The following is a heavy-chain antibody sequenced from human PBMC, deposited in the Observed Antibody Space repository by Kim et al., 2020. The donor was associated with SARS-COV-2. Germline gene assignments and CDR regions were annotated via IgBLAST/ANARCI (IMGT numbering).Heavy chain of an antibody. D-gene: IGHD6-13*01. Sequence: SETLSLTCTVSGGSISSSSYYWGWIRQPPGKGLEWIGSIYYSGSTYYNPSLKSRVTISVDTSKNQFSLKLSSVTAADTAVYYCARRSSSSWYPGEDYFDYWGQGTLVTVSS. CDR2: IYYSGST. J-gene: IGHJ4*02. CDR3: ARRSSSSWYPGEDYFDY. V-gene: IGHV4-39*01. CDR1: GGSISSSSYY.